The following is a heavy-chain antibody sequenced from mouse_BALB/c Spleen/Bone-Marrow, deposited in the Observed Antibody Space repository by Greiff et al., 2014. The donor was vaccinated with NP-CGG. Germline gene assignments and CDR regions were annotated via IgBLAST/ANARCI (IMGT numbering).Heavy chain of an antibody. D-gene: IGHD2-4*01. V-gene: IGHV5-17*02. J-gene: IGHJ4*01. Sequence: VHLVESGGGLVQPGGSRKLSCAASGFTFSSFGMHWVRQAPEKGLEWVSYISSGSSTIYYADTVKGRFTISRDNPKNTLFLQMTSLRSEDTAMYYCARDDYDYARDYWGQGTSVTVSS. CDR1: GFTFSSFG. CDR2: ISSGSSTI. CDR3: ARDDYDYARDY.